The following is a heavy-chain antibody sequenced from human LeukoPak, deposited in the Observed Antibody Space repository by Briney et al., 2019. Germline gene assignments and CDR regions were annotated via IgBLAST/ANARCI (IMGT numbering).Heavy chain of an antibody. Sequence: ASVKVSCKTSGYTFTYYGISWVRQAPGQGLEWMGWISAYSGDTNYAQKFQGRVTMTRDISTSTAYMELRSLRSDDTAVYYCARTPDGYKHFDYWGQGTLVTVSS. CDR1: GYTFTYYG. CDR2: ISAYSGDT. D-gene: IGHD5-24*01. V-gene: IGHV1-18*01. J-gene: IGHJ4*02. CDR3: ARTPDGYKHFDY.